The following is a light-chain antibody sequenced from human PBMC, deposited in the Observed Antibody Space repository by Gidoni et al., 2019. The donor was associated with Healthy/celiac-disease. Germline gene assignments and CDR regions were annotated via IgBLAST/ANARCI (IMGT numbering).Light chain of an antibody. Sequence: EIVMTQSPATLSVSPGERATLSCRASQSVSNNLAWYQQKPGQAPRLLIYGASTRATGIPARFSGSGSGTEFTLTISSLQSEDFAVYYCQQYNNWPLSFTFXPXTKVDIK. CDR1: QSVSNN. V-gene: IGKV3-15*01. J-gene: IGKJ3*01. CDR3: QQYNNWPLSFT. CDR2: GAS.